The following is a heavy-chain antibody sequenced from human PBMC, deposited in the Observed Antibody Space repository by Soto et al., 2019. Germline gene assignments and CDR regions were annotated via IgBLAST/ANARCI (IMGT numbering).Heavy chain of an antibody. Sequence: ETLSLTCTVSGGSISSYYWSWIRQPPGKGLEWIGYIYYSGSTNYNPSLKSRVTISVDTSKNQFSLKLSSVTAADTAVYYCARSRTTVTPSGFQHWGQGTLVTVS. V-gene: IGHV4-59*01. CDR3: ARSRTTVTPSGFQH. D-gene: IGHD4-17*01. J-gene: IGHJ1*01. CDR1: GGSISSYY. CDR2: IYYSGST.